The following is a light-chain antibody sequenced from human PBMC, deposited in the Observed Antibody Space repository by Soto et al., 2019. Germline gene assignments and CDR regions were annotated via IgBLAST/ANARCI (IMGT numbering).Light chain of an antibody. CDR3: QQYNSYSWT. J-gene: IGKJ1*01. Sequence: DIQMTQSPSSLSASVGDRVTIACRASQGISNWLAWYQQKPGEAPKLLIYKASNLENGVPSRFSGSGSGTEFTLTISSLQSDDFATYYCQQYNSYSWTFGQGTKVDIK. CDR2: KAS. V-gene: IGKV1-5*03. CDR1: QGISNW.